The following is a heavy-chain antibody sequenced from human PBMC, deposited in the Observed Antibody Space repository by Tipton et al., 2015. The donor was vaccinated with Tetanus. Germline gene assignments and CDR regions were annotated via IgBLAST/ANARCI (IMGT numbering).Heavy chain of an antibody. V-gene: IGHV1-8*01. CDR3: AGGGRYDYWRGYYPYYYFDYMDV. CDR1: EYTFTSYD. D-gene: IGHD3-3*01. CDR2: MNPENGDT. Sequence: QLVQSGAEVKKPGASVKVSCKASEYTFTSYDISWVRQATGQGLEWMGRMNPENGDTAYAQKFQGRITMTRNTSITTVYMELSNLRSEDTAKYYCAGGGRYDYWRGYYPYYYFDYMDVWGTGTTVIVSS. J-gene: IGHJ6*03.